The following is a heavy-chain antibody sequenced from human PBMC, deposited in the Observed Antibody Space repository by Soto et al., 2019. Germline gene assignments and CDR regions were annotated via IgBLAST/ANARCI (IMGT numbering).Heavy chain of an antibody. D-gene: IGHD1-26*01. CDR1: GYTLTELS. J-gene: IGHJ6*02. CDR2: FDPEEGET. Sequence: ASVKVSCKVSGYTLTELSMHWVRQAPGKGLEWMGGFDPEEGETIYQQKFQGGVTMTEDTSTDTAYMELSSLRSEDTAVYYCATVGEYLGYYGMDVWGQGTTVTVSS. CDR3: ATVGEYLGYYGMDV. V-gene: IGHV1-24*01.